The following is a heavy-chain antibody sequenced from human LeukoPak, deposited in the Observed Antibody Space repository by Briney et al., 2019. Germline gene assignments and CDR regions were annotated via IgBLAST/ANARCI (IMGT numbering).Heavy chain of an antibody. Sequence: PSETLSLTCAVYGESFSGYYWNWIRQPPGKGLEWIGEINHSGSITNHNPSLKSRVTMSVDTSKNQFSLKMTSVTAADTAVYYCARKSGYARDYWGQGTLVIVSS. V-gene: IGHV4-34*01. D-gene: IGHD5-12*01. CDR2: INHSGSIT. CDR1: GESFSGYY. J-gene: IGHJ4*02. CDR3: ARKSGYARDY.